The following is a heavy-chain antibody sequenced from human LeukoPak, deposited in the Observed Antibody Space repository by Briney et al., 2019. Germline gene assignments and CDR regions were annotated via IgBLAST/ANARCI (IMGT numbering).Heavy chain of an antibody. CDR1: GFTFSSYW. CDR2: IKQDGSEK. Sequence: GGSLRLSCAASGFTFSSYWMSWVRQAPGKGLEWVANIKQDGSEKYYVDSVKGRSTISRDNAKNSLYLQMNSLRAEDTAVYYCARVGRDGYKISLIFDYWGQGTLVTVSS. CDR3: ARVGRDGYKISLIFDY. D-gene: IGHD5-24*01. V-gene: IGHV3-7*01. J-gene: IGHJ4*02.